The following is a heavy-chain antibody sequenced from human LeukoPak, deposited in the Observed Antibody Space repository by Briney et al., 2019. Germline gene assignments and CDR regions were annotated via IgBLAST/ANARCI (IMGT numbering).Heavy chain of an antibody. CDR3: APPGVREVSS. CDR2: ISGTVGGTT. Sequence: GGSLRLSCAASGFSLRSSDMNWIRQAPGKGLEWVSAISGTVGGTTYYANSVKGRFTISRDNSKNTLHLQMNSLRAADTAVYYCAPPGVREVSSWGQGTLVTVSS. V-gene: IGHV3-23*01. D-gene: IGHD2-21*01. J-gene: IGHJ4*02. CDR1: GFSLRSSD.